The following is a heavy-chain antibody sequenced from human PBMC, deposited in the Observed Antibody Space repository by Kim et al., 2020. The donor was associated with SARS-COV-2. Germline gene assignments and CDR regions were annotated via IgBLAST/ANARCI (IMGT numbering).Heavy chain of an antibody. CDR2: IYWDNDE. CDR3: AHRPREAASQTAYFQH. CDR1: GFSLSTIGVG. V-gene: IGHV2-5*02. J-gene: IGHJ1*01. Sequence: SGPTLVNPTQTLTLTCTFSGFSLSTIGVGVGWIRQPPGKALEWLAIIYWDNDERYSPSLKSRPTITKDTSKNQVVLTMTNMGPVDTATFYFAHRPREAASQTAYFQHWGQGTLVTVSS.